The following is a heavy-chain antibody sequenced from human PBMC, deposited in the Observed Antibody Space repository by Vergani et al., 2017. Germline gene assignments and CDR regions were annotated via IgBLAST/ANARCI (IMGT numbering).Heavy chain of an antibody. J-gene: IGHJ4*02. D-gene: IGHD4-17*01. V-gene: IGHV3-33*01. CDR2: IWYDGSNK. CDR3: AGESRGQDGEHGFDY. Sequence: QVQLVESGGGVVQPGRSLRLSCAASGFTFSSYGMPWVRQAPGKGLEWVAVIWYDGSNKYYADSVKGRFTISRDNSTNTLYLQMNSLRAEDTAVYYGAGESRGQDGEHGFDYWGQGTLVTVSS. CDR1: GFTFSSYG.